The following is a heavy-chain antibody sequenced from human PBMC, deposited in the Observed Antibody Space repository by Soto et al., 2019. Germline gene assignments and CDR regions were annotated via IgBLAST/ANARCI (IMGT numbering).Heavy chain of an antibody. CDR2: ISGSGGST. V-gene: IGHV3-23*01. Sequence: EVQLLESGGGLVQPGGSLRLSCAASGFTFSSYAMSWVRQAPEKGLEWVSAISGSGGSTYYADSVKGRFTISRDNSKNTLYLQMNSLRAEDTAVYYCAKGERWLQSGGMDVWGQGTTVTVSS. CDR1: GFTFSSYA. J-gene: IGHJ6*02. D-gene: IGHD5-12*01. CDR3: AKGERWLQSGGMDV.